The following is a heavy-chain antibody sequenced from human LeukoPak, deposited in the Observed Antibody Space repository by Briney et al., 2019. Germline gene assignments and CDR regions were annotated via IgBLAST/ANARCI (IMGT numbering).Heavy chain of an antibody. Sequence: ASVKVSCKASGYTFTSYGISWVRQAPGQGLEWMGWISAYNGNTNYAQKFQGRVTITADKSTSTAYMELSSLRSEDTAVYYCARDAGENWFDPWGQGTLVTVSS. J-gene: IGHJ5*02. CDR3: ARDAGENWFDP. CDR1: GYTFTSYG. CDR2: ISAYNGNT. V-gene: IGHV1-18*01. D-gene: IGHD1-1*01.